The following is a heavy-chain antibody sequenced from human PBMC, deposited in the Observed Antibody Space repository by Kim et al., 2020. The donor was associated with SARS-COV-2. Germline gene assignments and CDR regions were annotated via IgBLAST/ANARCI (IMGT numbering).Heavy chain of an antibody. CDR2: ISWNSGSI. D-gene: IGHD3-22*01. V-gene: IGHV3-9*01. J-gene: IGHJ4*02. CDR1: GFTFDDYA. CDR3: AKDSYYYDSSGYSGSSPCHFDY. Sequence: GGSLRLSCAASGFTFDDYAMHWVRQAPGKGLEWVSGISWNSGSISYADSVKGRFTISRDNAKNSLYLQMNSLRAEDTALYYCAKDSYYYDSSGYSGSSPCHFDYWGQGTLVTVSS.